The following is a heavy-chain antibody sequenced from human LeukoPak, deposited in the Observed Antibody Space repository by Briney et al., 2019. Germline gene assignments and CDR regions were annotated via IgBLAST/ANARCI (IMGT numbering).Heavy chain of an antibody. CDR3: VAARPSY. CDR2: INPNSGGT. D-gene: IGHD6-6*01. V-gene: IGHV1-2*02. CDR1: GSTFTGYN. J-gene: IGHJ4*02. Sequence: ASVKVSCKASGSTFTGYNMHWLRQPPGQGLEWMGWINPNSGGTNYAQKFQGRVTMTRDTSISTAYMELSRLRSDDTAVYYCVAARPSYWGQGTLVTVSS.